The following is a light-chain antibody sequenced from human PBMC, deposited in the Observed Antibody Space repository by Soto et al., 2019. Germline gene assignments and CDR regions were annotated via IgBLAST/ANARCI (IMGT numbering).Light chain of an antibody. CDR2: EVT. Sequence: QSALTQPPSASGSPGQSVTISCTGASSDVGGYNYVSCCQQHPGKAPKHMIYEVTKRPSGVTDRCSGSKSGNTASLTVSGLQDEDEADYYCSSYAGSNNLVFGGGTKLTVL. J-gene: IGLJ3*02. V-gene: IGLV2-8*01. CDR3: SSYAGSNNLV. CDR1: SSDVGGYNY.